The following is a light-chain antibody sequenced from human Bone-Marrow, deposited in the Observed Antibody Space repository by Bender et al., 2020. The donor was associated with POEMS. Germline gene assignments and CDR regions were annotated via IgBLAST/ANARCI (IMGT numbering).Light chain of an antibody. Sequence: QSALTQPASVSGSPGQSITISCSGAISDLGGYAYVSWYQHHPGKAPKLIISGVNNRPSGVPDRFSGSKSGNTASLTVSGLQAEDEADYYCAVWDDSLNGWVFGGGTKLTVL. J-gene: IGLJ3*02. CDR1: ISDLGGYAY. V-gene: IGLV2-14*03. CDR3: AVWDDSLNGWV. CDR2: GVN.